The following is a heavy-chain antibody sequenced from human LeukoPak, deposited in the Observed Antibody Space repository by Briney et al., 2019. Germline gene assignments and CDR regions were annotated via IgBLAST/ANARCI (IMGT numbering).Heavy chain of an antibody. J-gene: IGHJ6*02. CDR1: GFTVSSNY. CDR2: IWYEGSNK. CDR3: ARDYVCSGGSCYRDYYYYGMDV. Sequence: GGFLRLSCAASGFTVSSNYMSWVRQAPGKGLEWVAVIWYEGSNKYYADSVKGRFTISRDNSKNTLYLQMNSLRAEDTAVYYCARDYVCSGGSCYRDYYYYGMDVWGQGTTVTVSS. D-gene: IGHD2-15*01. V-gene: IGHV3-33*08.